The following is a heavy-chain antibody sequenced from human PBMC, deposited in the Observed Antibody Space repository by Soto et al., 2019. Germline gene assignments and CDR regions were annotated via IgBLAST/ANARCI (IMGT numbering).Heavy chain of an antibody. CDR2: ISAYNGNT. CDR1: GYTFTSYG. J-gene: IGHJ3*02. D-gene: IGHD3-22*01. Sequence: SSVKVSCKASGYTFTSYGISWVRQAPGQGLEWMGWISAYNGNTNYAQKLQGRVTMTTDTSTSTAYMELRSLRSDDTAVYYCARDAVSSGPIRDAFDIWGQGTMVTVSS. V-gene: IGHV1-18*04. CDR3: ARDAVSSGPIRDAFDI.